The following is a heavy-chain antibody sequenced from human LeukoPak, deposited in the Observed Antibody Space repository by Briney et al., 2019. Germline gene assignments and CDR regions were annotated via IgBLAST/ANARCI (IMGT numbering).Heavy chain of an antibody. CDR2: ISSSSSYI. CDR3: AKDFETAGSTTVVTGYDC. D-gene: IGHD4-23*01. V-gene: IGHV3-21*01. CDR1: GFTFSSYS. J-gene: IGHJ4*02. Sequence: PGGSLRLSCAASGFTFSSYSMNWVRQAPGKGLEWVSSISSSSSYIYYADSVKGRFTISRDNAKNSLYLQMNSLRAEDTAVYYCAKDFETAGSTTVVTGYDCWGQGTLVTVSS.